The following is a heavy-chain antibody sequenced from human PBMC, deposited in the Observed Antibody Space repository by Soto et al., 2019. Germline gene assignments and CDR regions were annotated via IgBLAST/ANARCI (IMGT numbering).Heavy chain of an antibody. Sequence: ASVKVSCTASGYTFTVYDMHCVRQAPGQGLEWMGWINPNSGGTNYAQKFQGWVTMTRDTSISTAYMELSRLRSDDTAVYYCAREYYYGSGSTLDYWGQGTLVTVSS. CDR3: AREYYYGSGSTLDY. CDR2: INPNSGGT. J-gene: IGHJ4*02. V-gene: IGHV1-2*04. CDR1: GYTFTVYD. D-gene: IGHD3-10*01.